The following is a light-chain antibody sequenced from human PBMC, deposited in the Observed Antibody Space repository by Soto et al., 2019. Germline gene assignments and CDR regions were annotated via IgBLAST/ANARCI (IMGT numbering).Light chain of an antibody. Sequence: EIVMTQSPVTLSVSPGDRVTLSCRASRSVSNAVAWYQQKYGQPPRLLIYAASTRATGVPDRFRGSGSGTDFTLTISSLQSEDFAVYYCQQYDIWGSFGGGARVEI. CDR1: RSVSNA. CDR2: AAS. CDR3: QQYDIWGS. V-gene: IGKV3-15*01. J-gene: IGKJ4*01.